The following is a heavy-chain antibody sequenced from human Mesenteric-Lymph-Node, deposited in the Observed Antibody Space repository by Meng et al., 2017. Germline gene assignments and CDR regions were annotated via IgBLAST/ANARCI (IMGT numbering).Heavy chain of an antibody. CDR3: AGWLVGY. CDR1: GGSISSNNW. J-gene: IGHJ4*02. CDR2: IYHSGST. D-gene: IGHD6-19*01. V-gene: IGHV4-4*02. Sequence: QMQLQESGPGLVMPSGTLSLTCAVSGGSISSNNWWTWVRQPPGKGLEWIGEIYHSGSTNYNPSLKSRVTISIDKSKNEFSLKMRSVTAADTALYYCAGWLVGYRGQGILVTVSS.